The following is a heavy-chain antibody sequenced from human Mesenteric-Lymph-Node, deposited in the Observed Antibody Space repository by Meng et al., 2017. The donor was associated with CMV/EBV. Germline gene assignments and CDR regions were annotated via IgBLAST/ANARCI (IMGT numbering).Heavy chain of an antibody. CDR1: GFTFKDYP. CDR3: AKERELWSGYYYFDY. Sequence: GESLKISCAVSGFTFKDYPMSWVRQAPGKGLEWVSAISGSGDSTYYADSVKGRFTISRDNYRNTPYLQMNSLRADDTAVYYCAKERELWSGYYYFDYWGQGTLVTVSS. D-gene: IGHD3-3*01. CDR2: ISGSGDST. J-gene: IGHJ4*02. V-gene: IGHV3-23*01.